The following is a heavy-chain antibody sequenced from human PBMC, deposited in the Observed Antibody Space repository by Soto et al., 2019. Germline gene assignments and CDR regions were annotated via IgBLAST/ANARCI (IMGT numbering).Heavy chain of an antibody. J-gene: IGHJ4*02. V-gene: IGHV3-21*01. CDR3: ARDNTRGTCSFDY. D-gene: IGHD3-16*01. CDR1: GFTFSRYS. CDR2: ISSRSSYI. Sequence: EVQLVESGGGLVKPGGSLRLSSAASGFTFSRYSMNWVRQAPGKGLEWVSSISSRSSYIQYEDSVKGRFTISRDNAKNTLYRQMNSLRAEDTSGDYCARDNTRGTCSFDYWGQGTLVTVSS.